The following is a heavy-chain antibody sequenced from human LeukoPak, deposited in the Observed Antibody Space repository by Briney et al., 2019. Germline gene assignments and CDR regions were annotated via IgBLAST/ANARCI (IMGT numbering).Heavy chain of an antibody. V-gene: IGHV3-9*01. J-gene: IGHJ4*02. CDR3: AKDATYDSSGYYWLDY. Sequence: SLRLSCAASGFTFDYYAMHWVRQASGKGLEWVSGISWNSGSIGYAGYVKGRFTIYRDNAKHSLYLQMNSLRAEDTALYYCAKDATYDSSGYYWLDYWGQGTLVTVSS. D-gene: IGHD3-22*01. CDR1: GFTFDYYA. CDR2: ISWNSGSI.